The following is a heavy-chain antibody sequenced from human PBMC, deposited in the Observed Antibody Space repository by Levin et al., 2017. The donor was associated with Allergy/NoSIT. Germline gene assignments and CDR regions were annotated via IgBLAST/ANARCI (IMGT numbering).Heavy chain of an antibody. D-gene: IGHD3-3*01. CDR1: GFTFDDYA. CDR2: ISWNSGSI. CDR3: AKSSVLRFLASGIEGDAFDI. Sequence: SLKISCAASGFTFDDYAMHWVRQAPGKGLEWVSGISWNSGSIGYADSVKGRFTISRDNAKNSLYLQMNSLRAEDTALYYCAKSSVLRFLASGIEGDAFDIWGQGTMVTVSS. V-gene: IGHV3-9*01. J-gene: IGHJ3*02.